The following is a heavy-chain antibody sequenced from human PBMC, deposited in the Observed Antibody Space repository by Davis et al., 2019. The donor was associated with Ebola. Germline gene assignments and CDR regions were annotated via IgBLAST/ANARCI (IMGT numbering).Heavy chain of an antibody. J-gene: IGHJ5*02. V-gene: IGHV1-3*01. Sequence: ASVKVSCKASGYTFTSYAMHWVRQAPGQRLEWMGWINAGNGNTKYSQKFQGRVTITRDTSASTAYMELSSLRSEDTAVYYCARGITGTTGLARWFDPWGQGTLVTVSS. D-gene: IGHD1-20*01. CDR1: GYTFTSYA. CDR3: ARGITGTTGLARWFDP. CDR2: INAGNGNT.